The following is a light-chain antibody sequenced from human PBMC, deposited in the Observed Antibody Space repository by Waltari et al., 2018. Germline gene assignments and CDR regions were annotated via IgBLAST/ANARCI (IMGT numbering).Light chain of an antibody. V-gene: IGKV1-5*03. J-gene: IGKJ1*01. CDR2: KAS. Sequence: DFQMTQSPATLSASVGDRVTITCRASQNIFSWLAWYQPKPGRAPKLLLYKASHLESGVPSRFSGRGFGTQFTLTINSLQPDDSATYYFQHYNSFSRTFGQGTKVDI. CDR3: QHYNSFSRT. CDR1: QNIFSW.